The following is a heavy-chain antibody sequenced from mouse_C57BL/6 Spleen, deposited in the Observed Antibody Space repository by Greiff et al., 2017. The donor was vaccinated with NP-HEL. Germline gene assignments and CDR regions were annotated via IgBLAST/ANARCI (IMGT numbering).Heavy chain of an antibody. D-gene: IGHD2-3*01. CDR2: IRSKSSNYAT. V-gene: IGHV10-3*01. CDR3: VRLGDGSSFAY. J-gene: IGHJ3*01. CDR1: GFTFNTYA. Sequence: EVQLVESGGGLVQPKGSLKLSCAASGFTFNTYAMHWVRQAPGKGLEWVARIRSKSSNYATYYADSVKDRFTISRDDSQSMLYLQMNNLKTEDTAMYYCVRLGDGSSFAYWGQGTLVTVSA.